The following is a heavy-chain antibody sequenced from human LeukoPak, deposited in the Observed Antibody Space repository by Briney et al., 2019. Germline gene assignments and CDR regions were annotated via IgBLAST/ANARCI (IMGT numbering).Heavy chain of an antibody. CDR3: ARGRGSYLFYFDY. CDR1: GGSFSGYY. D-gene: IGHD1-26*01. Sequence: SETLSLTCAVYGGSFSGYYWSWIRQPPGKGLEWIGEINHSGSTNYNPSLKSRVTISVDTSKNQFSLKLSSVTAADTAVYYRARGRGSYLFYFDYWGQGTLVTVSS. V-gene: IGHV4-34*01. CDR2: INHSGST. J-gene: IGHJ4*02.